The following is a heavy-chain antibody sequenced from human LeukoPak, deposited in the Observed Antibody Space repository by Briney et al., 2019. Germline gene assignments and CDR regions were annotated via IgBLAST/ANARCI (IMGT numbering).Heavy chain of an antibody. CDR3: ARDYNGRYCSSTSRYIYYYMDV. D-gene: IGHD2-2*02. Sequence: GGSLRLSCAASGFTFSSYWMSWVRQAPGKGLEWVANIKQDGSEKYYVDSVKGRFTISRDNAKNSLYLQMNSLRAEDTAVYYCARDYNGRYCSSTSRYIYYYMDVWGKGTTVTVSS. V-gene: IGHV3-7*01. CDR1: GFTFSSYW. CDR2: IKQDGSEK. J-gene: IGHJ6*03.